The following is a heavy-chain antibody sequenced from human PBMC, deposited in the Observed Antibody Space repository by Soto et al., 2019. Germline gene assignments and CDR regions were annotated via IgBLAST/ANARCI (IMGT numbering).Heavy chain of an antibody. CDR3: ARRYGWAFDI. Sequence: SETLSLTCTVSGGSISSYYWSWIRQPPGKGLECIGYIYYSGRPNYNPSLKSRVPISVDTSKNQFSLKLSSVTAADTAVYYCARRYGWAFDIWGQGTRVTVSS. V-gene: IGHV4-59*08. CDR2: IYYSGRP. J-gene: IGHJ3*02. D-gene: IGHD3-16*01. CDR1: GGSISSYY.